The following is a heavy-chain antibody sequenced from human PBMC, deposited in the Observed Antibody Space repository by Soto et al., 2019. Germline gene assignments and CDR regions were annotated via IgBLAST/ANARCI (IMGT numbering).Heavy chain of an antibody. CDR1: GGSVSSSSYY. Sequence: SETLSLTCTVSGGSVSSSSYYWGWVRQPPGKGLEWIGSVYYSGSTYYNPSLESRVTISADKSKNQFSLKLISASAADTAVYYCARHSNRNYGLYYFDYWGLGALVTVSS. V-gene: IGHV4-39*01. CDR3: ARHSNRNYGLYYFDY. CDR2: VYYSGST. J-gene: IGHJ4*02. D-gene: IGHD4-4*01.